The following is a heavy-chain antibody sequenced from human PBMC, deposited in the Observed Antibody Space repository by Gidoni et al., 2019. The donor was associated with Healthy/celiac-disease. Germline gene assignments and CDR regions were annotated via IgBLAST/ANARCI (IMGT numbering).Heavy chain of an antibody. CDR2: ISWNSGSI. CDR1: GFTFDDYA. Sequence: EVQLVESGGGVVQPGRYLRLSCAAAGFTFDDYAMHWVRQAPGKGLEWVSGISWNSGSIGYGDSVKGRFTISRDNAKNSLYLQMNSLRAEDTALYYCAKDFYSSVTQTIDYWGQGTLVTVSS. J-gene: IGHJ4*02. CDR3: AKDFYSSVTQTIDY. D-gene: IGHD6-19*01. V-gene: IGHV3-9*01.